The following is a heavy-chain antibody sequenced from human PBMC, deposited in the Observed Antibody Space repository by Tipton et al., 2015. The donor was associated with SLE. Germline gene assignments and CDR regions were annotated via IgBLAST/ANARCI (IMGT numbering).Heavy chain of an antibody. V-gene: IGHV3-48*03. CDR3: ARERITMFCGAFDI. CDR1: GFTFSSYE. J-gene: IGHJ3*02. D-gene: IGHD3-9*01. CDR2: ISSSGSAI. Sequence: SLRLSCAASGFTFSSYEMNWVRQAPGKGLEWVSYISSSGSAIYYADSVQGRFTISRDNAKNSLFLQMNSLRAEDTSVYYCARERITMFCGAFDIWGQGTRVTVPS.